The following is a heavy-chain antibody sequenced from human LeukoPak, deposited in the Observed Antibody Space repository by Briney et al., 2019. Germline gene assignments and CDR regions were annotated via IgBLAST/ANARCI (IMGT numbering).Heavy chain of an antibody. J-gene: IGHJ4*02. CDR3: ARGATAYFDY. Sequence: SQTLSLTCAISGDSVSSNSAAWSWVRQSPSRGLEWLGRTYYRSKWYYDYAVSVKSRITINPDTSKNQFSLQVNAVTPEDTAVYFCARGATAYFDYWGQGTLVTVSS. V-gene: IGHV6-1*01. CDR2: TYYRSKWYY. D-gene: IGHD5-12*01. CDR1: GDSVSSNSAA.